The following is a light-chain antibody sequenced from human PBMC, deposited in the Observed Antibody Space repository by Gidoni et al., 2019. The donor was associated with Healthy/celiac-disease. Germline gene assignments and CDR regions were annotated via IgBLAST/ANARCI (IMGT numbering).Light chain of an antibody. V-gene: IGKV1-39*01. CDR2: AAS. CDR3: QQSYSTPRYT. Sequence: EIQLTQPPSSLSASVGDRVTITCRASQSISSYLNWYQQKPGKAPKLLIYAASSLQSGVPSRFSGSGSGTDFTLTISSLQPEDFATYYCQQSYSTPRYTFGQGTKLEIK. CDR1: QSISSY. J-gene: IGKJ2*01.